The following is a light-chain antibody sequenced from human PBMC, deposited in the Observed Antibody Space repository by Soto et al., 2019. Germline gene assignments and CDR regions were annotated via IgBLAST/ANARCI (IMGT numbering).Light chain of an antibody. CDR2: GNS. CDR3: RAYTSSITAFV. CDR1: STNLGGYYY. Sequence: QSVLTQPASVSGAPGQRVTISCTGNSTNLGGYYYVHWYQQLPGEAPKLVIFGNSNRPSGVSDRFSGSKSGTTASLAISGLQAEDEADYYCRAYTSSITAFVFGGGTKLTVL. J-gene: IGLJ3*02. V-gene: IGLV1-40*01.